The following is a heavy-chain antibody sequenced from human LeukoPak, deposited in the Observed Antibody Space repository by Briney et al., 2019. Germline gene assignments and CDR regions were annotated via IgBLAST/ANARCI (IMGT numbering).Heavy chain of an antibody. CDR2: ISYDGSNK. D-gene: IGHD2-2*02. J-gene: IGHJ5*02. CDR1: GFTFSSYA. Sequence: PGGSLRLSCAASGFTFSSYAMHWVRQAPGKGLEWVAVISYDGSNKYYADSVKGRFTISRDNSKNTLYLQMNSLRAEDTAVYYCAKTEYQLLYGNNWFDPWGQGTLVTVSS. CDR3: AKTEYQLLYGNNWFDP. V-gene: IGHV3-30-3*02.